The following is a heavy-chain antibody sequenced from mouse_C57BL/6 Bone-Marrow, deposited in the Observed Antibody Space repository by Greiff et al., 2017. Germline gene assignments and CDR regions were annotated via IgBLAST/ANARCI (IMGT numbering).Heavy chain of an antibody. D-gene: IGHD1-1*01. J-gene: IGHJ2*01. CDR2: IYPGSGST. CDR3: ARLRTVVASFDY. V-gene: IGHV1-55*01. CDR1: GYTFTSYW. Sequence: QVQLQQPGAELVKPGASVTMSCKASGYTFTSYWITWVKQRPGQGLEWIGDIYPGSGSTNYNEKFKSKATLTVDTSSSTAYMQLSSLTSEDSAVYYCARLRTVVASFDYWGQGTTLTVSS.